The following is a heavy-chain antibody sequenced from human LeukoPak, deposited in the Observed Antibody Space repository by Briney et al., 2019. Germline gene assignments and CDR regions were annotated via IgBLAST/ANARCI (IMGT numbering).Heavy chain of an antibody. J-gene: IGHJ4*02. CDR2: ISAYNGNT. Sequence: ASVKVSCKASGGTFSSYAISWVRQAPGQGLEWMGWISAYNGNTNYAQKLQGRVTMTTDTSTSTAYMELRSLRSDDTAVYYCARAVFIYYFDYWGQGTLVTVSS. V-gene: IGHV1-18*01. CDR1: GGTFSSYA. D-gene: IGHD3-16*02. CDR3: ARAVFIYYFDY.